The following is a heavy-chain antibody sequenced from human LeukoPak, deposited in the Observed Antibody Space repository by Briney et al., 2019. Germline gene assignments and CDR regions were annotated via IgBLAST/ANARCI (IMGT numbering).Heavy chain of an antibody. CDR3: AKQGRDWLRDYYYYMDV. CDR1: GFTFSSYA. J-gene: IGHJ6*03. Sequence: GGSLRLSCAASGFTFSSYAMSWVRQAPGKGLEWVSAIGGRGGSAYYADSVKGRFTISRDNSKNTLYPQMNSLRAEDTAVYYCAKQGRDWLRDYYYYMDVWGKGTTVTISS. V-gene: IGHV3-23*01. D-gene: IGHD3-9*01. CDR2: IGGRGGSA.